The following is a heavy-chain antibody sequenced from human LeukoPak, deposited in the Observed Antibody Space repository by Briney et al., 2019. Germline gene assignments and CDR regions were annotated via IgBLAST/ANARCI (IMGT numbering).Heavy chain of an antibody. CDR1: GGTFSSYA. D-gene: IGHD6-13*01. CDR3: AREGYSSSWYRSWFDP. V-gene: IGHV1-69*05. J-gene: IGHJ5*02. CDR2: IIPIFGTA. Sequence: SVKVSCKASGGTFSSYAISWVRQAPGQGLEWMGGIIPIFGTANYAQKFQGRVTITTDESTSTAYMELSSLRSEDTAVYYCAREGYSSSWYRSWFDPWGQGTLVTVSS.